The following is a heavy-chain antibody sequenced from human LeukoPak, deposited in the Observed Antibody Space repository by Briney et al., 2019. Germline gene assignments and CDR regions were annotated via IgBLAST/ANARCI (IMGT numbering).Heavy chain of an antibody. CDR2: ISCDGSNK. CDR3: AKDGPHSGISTDFDY. D-gene: IGHD1-26*01. V-gene: IGHV3-30*18. Sequence: GGSLRLSCAASGFTFSSYGMHWVRQAPGKGLEWVAVISCDGSNKYYADSVKGRFTISRDNSKNTLYLQMNSLRAEDTAVYYCAKDGPHSGISTDFDYWGQGTLVTVSS. J-gene: IGHJ4*02. CDR1: GFTFSSYG.